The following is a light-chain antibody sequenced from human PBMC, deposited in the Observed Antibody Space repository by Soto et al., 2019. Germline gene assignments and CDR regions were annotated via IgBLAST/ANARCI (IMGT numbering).Light chain of an antibody. V-gene: IGKV3-20*01. J-gene: IGKJ3*01. CDR2: GAS. CDR3: QQYGSSPRT. Sequence: EIVLTQSPGTLSLSLGERATLSCRASQSVSSSYLAWYQQKPGQAPRLLIYGASSRATGIPDRFSGSGSGTDFTLTISRLEPEDFAMYYCQQYGSSPRTFGPGTKVDIK. CDR1: QSVSSSY.